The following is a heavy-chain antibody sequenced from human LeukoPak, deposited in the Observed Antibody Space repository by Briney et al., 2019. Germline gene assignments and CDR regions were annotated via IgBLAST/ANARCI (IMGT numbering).Heavy chain of an antibody. CDR3: ARESGYSYSEFDY. Sequence: GGSLRLSCAASGFTFSSYEMKWVRQAPGKGLEWVSYISSSGSTIYYADSVKGRFTISRDNAKNSLYLQMNSLRAEDTAVYYCARESGYSYSEFDYWGQGTLVTVSS. CDR1: GFTFSSYE. CDR2: ISSSGSTI. J-gene: IGHJ4*02. D-gene: IGHD5-18*01. V-gene: IGHV3-48*03.